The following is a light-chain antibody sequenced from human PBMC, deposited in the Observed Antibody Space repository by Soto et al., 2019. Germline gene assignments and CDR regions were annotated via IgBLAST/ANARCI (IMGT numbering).Light chain of an antibody. Sequence: DIQMTQSPSTLSASVGDRVTITCRASQGISDWLAWYQQKPGKAPKLLIYDASTLESGVPSRFSGSGSGTEFTLTLSSLQPNDSATYYCQQFRGTFGQGTKVEI. CDR1: QGISDW. CDR3: QQFRGT. CDR2: DAS. V-gene: IGKV1-5*01. J-gene: IGKJ1*01.